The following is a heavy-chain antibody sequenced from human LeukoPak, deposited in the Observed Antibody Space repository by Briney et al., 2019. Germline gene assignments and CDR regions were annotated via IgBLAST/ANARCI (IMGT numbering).Heavy chain of an antibody. Sequence: SQTLSLTCAVSGGSISSGGYSWSWIRQLPGKGLEWIGYIYHSGSTYYNPSLKSRVTISVDRSKNQFSLKLSSVTAADTAVYYCARVHMVADGPYFDYWGQGTLVTVSS. V-gene: IGHV4-30-2*01. J-gene: IGHJ4*02. CDR2: IYHSGST. D-gene: IGHD2-21*01. CDR1: GGSISSGGYS. CDR3: ARVHMVADGPYFDY.